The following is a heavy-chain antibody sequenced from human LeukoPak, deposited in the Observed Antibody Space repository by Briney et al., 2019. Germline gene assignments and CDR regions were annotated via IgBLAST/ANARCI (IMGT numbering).Heavy chain of an antibody. CDR3: AREVGILIRFLEWLPTDYYYYYMDV. Sequence: PSETLSLTCTVSGGSISSGSYYWSWIRQPAGKGLEWIGRIYTSGSTNYNPSLKSRVTISVDTSKNQFSLKLSSVTAADTAVYYCAREVGILIRFLEWLPTDYYYYYMDVWDKGTTVTVSS. D-gene: IGHD3-3*01. CDR1: GGSISSGSYY. CDR2: IYTSGST. V-gene: IGHV4-61*02. J-gene: IGHJ6*03.